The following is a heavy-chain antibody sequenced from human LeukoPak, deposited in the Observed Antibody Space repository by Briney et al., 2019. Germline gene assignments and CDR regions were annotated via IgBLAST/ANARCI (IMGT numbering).Heavy chain of an antibody. J-gene: IGHJ4*02. D-gene: IGHD3-10*01. Sequence: PGGSLRLSCAASGFTFSSYAMHWVRQAPGKGLEWVAVISYDGSNKYYADSVKGRFTISRDNSKNTLYPQMNSLRAEDTAVYYCARVVRVGHYFDYWGQGTLVTVSS. V-gene: IGHV3-30-3*01. CDR2: ISYDGSNK. CDR3: ARVVRVGHYFDY. CDR1: GFTFSSYA.